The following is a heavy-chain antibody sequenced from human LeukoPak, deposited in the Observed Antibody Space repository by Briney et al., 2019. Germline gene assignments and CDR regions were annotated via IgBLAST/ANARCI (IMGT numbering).Heavy chain of an antibody. D-gene: IGHD3-22*01. CDR3: ARESDSSGWYDN. Sequence: GGSLRLSCAAPGLNFDDYAIHWVRQAPGKGLEWVSLISGDGGSTFYADSARGRFTISRDNSKNSLYLQMSSLRSEDTAFYFCARESDSSGWYDNWGQGTLVTVSS. J-gene: IGHJ5*02. CDR1: GLNFDDYA. V-gene: IGHV3-43*02. CDR2: ISGDGGST.